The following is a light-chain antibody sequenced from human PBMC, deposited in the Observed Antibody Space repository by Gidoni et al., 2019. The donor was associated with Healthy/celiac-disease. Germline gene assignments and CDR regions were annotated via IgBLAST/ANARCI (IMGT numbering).Light chain of an antibody. V-gene: IGKV4-1*01. CDR2: WAS. CDR3: QQYYSTPLT. Sequence: DIVMTQSTDSLAVSLGERATINCKSSQSVLYSSNNKNYLAWYQQKPGQPPKLLIYWASTRESGVPDRFSGSGSGTDFTLTISSLQAEDVGVYYCQQYYSTPLTFGGGTKVEIK. J-gene: IGKJ4*01. CDR1: QSVLYSSNNKNY.